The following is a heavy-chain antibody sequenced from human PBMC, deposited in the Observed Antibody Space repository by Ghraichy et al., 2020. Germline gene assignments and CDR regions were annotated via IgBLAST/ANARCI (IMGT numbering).Heavy chain of an antibody. CDR2: MNPKSGST. J-gene: IGHJ5*02. CDR1: GDNFSTHD. D-gene: IGHD2-15*01. V-gene: IGHV1-8*01. Sequence: ASVKVSCKASGDNFSTHDINWLRQATGQGLERMGWMNPKSGSTGYAQKFQGRVTMTRDTSINTAYMELNSLRSEDTAVYYCTRGRPCDGRCYSNSDLWGQGTLVTVSS. CDR3: TRGRPCDGRCYSNSDL.